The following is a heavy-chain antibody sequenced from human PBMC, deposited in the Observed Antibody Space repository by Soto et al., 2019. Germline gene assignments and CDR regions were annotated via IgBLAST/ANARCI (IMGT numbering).Heavy chain of an antibody. CDR2: ISSSSSYI. CDR3: ARDLSLATEHYEGGPNDY. J-gene: IGHJ4*02. CDR1: GFTFSSYS. D-gene: IGHD4-17*01. Sequence: GGSLRLSCAASGFTFSSYSMNWVRQAPGKGLEWVSSISSSSSYIYYADSVKGRFTIPRDNAKNSLYLQMNSLRAEDTAVYYCARDLSLATEHYEGGPNDYWGQGTLVTVSS. V-gene: IGHV3-21*01.